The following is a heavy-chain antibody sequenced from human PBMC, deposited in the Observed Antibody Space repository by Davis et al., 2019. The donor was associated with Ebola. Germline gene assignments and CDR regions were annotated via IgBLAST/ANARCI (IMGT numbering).Heavy chain of an antibody. J-gene: IGHJ6*02. CDR1: GGSFSGYY. D-gene: IGHD3-3*01. CDR3: AKESHTIFGVVTAAYGMDV. V-gene: IGHV4-34*01. CDR2: INHSGST. Sequence: MPSETLSLTCAVYGGSFSGYYWSWIRQPPGKGLEWIGEINHSGSTNYNPSLKSRVTISVDTSKNQFSLKVNSVTAADTAVYYCAKESHTIFGVVTAAYGMDVWGQGTTVTVSS.